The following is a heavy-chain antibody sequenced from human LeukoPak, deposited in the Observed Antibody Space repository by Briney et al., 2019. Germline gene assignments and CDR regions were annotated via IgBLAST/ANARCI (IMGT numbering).Heavy chain of an antibody. CDR2: INHSGST. V-gene: IGHV4-34*01. CDR3: ARYSSTWCFDY. CDR1: GGSTSGYF. Sequence: SETLSLTCDVSGGSTSGYFWSWIRQPPGKGPEWIREINHSGSTKYIPSLKSRLTISVDTSKNQFSLKLTSVTAADTAVYYCARYSSTWCFDYWGQGTLVTVSS. J-gene: IGHJ4*02. D-gene: IGHD6-13*01.